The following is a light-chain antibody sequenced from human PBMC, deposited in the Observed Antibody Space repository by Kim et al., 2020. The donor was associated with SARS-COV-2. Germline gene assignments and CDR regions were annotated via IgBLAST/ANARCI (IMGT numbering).Light chain of an antibody. CDR1: QSLSSN. V-gene: IGKV3-15*01. Sequence: EIVMTQSPATLSVSPGERATLPCRASQSLSSNLAWYQQKPGQAPRLLIYSASTRATGIPARFSGSGSGTEFTLTINSLQSEDFAVYYCQQYNNWPRTFGQGTKVDIK. J-gene: IGKJ1*01. CDR2: SAS. CDR3: QQYNNWPRT.